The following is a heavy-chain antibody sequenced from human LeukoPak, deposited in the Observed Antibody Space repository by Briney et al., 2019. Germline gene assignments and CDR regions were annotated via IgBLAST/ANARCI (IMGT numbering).Heavy chain of an antibody. CDR2: INHSGST. Sequence: PETLSLTCAVYGGSFSGYYWSWIRQPPGKGLEWIGEINHSGSTNYNPSLKSRVTISVDTSKNQFSLKLSSVTAADTAVYYCARVTYYYYGMDVWGQGTTVTVSS. J-gene: IGHJ6*02. CDR3: ARVTYYYYGMDV. V-gene: IGHV4-34*01. CDR1: GGSFSGYY.